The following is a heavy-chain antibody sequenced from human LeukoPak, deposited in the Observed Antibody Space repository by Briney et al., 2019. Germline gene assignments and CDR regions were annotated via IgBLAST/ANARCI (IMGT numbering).Heavy chain of an antibody. CDR1: GYSISSGYY. CDR2: IYHSGST. D-gene: IGHD5-24*01. Sequence: PSETLSLTCTVSGYSISSGYYWGWIRQPPGKGLEWIGSIYHSGSTYYNPSLKSRVTISVDTSKNQFSLKLSSVTAADTAVYYCARGHPVEMGTTKHLFDYWGQGTLVTVSS. CDR3: ARGHPVEMGTTKHLFDY. J-gene: IGHJ4*02. V-gene: IGHV4-38-2*02.